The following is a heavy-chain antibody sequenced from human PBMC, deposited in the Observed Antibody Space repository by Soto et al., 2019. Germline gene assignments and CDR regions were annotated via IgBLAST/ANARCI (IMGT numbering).Heavy chain of an antibody. J-gene: IGHJ4*02. Sequence: QVHLVQSGAEVKKPGASVKVSCKGSGYAFTTYGITWVRQAPGQGLEWMGWISAHNGNTNYAQKLQGRLTVTRDTSTSTAYMELRSLRSDDTAVYYCARGRYGDYWGQGPLVTVSS. CDR2: ISAHNGNT. CDR1: GYAFTTYG. V-gene: IGHV1-18*01. D-gene: IGHD1-1*01. CDR3: ARGRYGDY.